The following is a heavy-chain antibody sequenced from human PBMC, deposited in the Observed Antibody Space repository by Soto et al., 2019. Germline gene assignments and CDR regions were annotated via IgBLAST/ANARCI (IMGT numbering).Heavy chain of an antibody. D-gene: IGHD2-21*02. Sequence: QVQLQESGPGLVKPSETLSLTCTVSGGSISSYYWSWIRQPPGKGLEWIGYIYYSGSTNYNPSLKSRVTISVDTSKNQFSLKLSSVTAADTAVYYCARGRGGDPLFAFDIWGQGTMVTVSS. J-gene: IGHJ3*02. CDR1: GGSISSYY. V-gene: IGHV4-59*01. CDR3: ARGRGGDPLFAFDI. CDR2: IYYSGST.